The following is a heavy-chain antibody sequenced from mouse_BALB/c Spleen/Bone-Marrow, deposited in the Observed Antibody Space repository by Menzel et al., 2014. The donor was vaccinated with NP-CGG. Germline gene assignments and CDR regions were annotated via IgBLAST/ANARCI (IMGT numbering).Heavy chain of an antibody. J-gene: IGHJ4*01. CDR2: IWAGGST. D-gene: IGHD2-10*02. CDR1: GFSLTSYG. CDR3: ARDRYGNYFYYAMDY. V-gene: IGHV2-9*02. Sequence: VQLQQSGPGLVAPSQSLSITCTVSGFSLTSYGVHWVRQPPGKGLEWLGVIWAGGSTNYNSALMSRPSISKDNSKSQVFLKMNSLQTDDTAMYYCARDRYGNYFYYAMDYWGQGTSVTVSS.